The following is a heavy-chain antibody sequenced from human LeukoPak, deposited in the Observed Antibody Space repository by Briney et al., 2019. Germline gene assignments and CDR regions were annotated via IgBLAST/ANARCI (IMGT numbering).Heavy chain of an antibody. V-gene: IGHV3-64D*06. CDR2: ISSNGGST. J-gene: IGHJ4*02. D-gene: IGHD3-16*01. CDR3: VKEGDYGYYFDY. CDR1: GFTFSTYA. Sequence: GGSLRLSCSASGFTFSTYAMDWVRQAPGKGLEYVSTISSNGGSTYYADSVKGRFTISRDDSKYTLYLRMSSLRADDTAVYYCVKEGDYGYYFDYWGQGTLVTVSS.